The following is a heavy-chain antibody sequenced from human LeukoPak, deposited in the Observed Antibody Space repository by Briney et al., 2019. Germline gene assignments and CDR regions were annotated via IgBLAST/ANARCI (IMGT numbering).Heavy chain of an antibody. Sequence: GGSLRLSCTASGFTVSSNYMGWVRQAPGKGLEWVSVIYSGGSTYYADSVKGRFTISRDNSKNTLYLQMNSLRAEDTAVYYCARAYNSGSGYYNTPCDAFDIWGQGTMVTVSS. D-gene: IGHD3-22*01. CDR1: GFTVSSNY. J-gene: IGHJ3*02. V-gene: IGHV3-53*01. CDR3: ARAYNSGSGYYNTPCDAFDI. CDR2: IYSGGST.